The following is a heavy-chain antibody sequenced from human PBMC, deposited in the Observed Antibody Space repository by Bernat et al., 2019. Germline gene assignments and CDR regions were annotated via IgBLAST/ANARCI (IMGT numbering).Heavy chain of an antibody. CDR3: ARGEAGDH. V-gene: IGHV3-33*01. CDR1: GFIFNSYA. CDR2: VWYDGSKK. D-gene: IGHD3-16*01. Sequence: QVQLVESGGGVVQPGRSLRLSCAASGFIFNSYAIHWVRQAPGKGLEWVALVWYDGSKKYYADSVKGRFTISRDSSKNTVHLSMDSLRVEDTAVYYFARGEAGDHWGQGTLVTVSS. J-gene: IGHJ5*02.